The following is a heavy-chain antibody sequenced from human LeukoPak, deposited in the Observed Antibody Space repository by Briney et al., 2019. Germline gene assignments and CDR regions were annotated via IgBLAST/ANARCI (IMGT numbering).Heavy chain of an antibody. CDR1: DGSINSYY. CDR3: AGSYYYGSGSWLPYYYYGMDV. Sequence: SETLSLTCSVSDGSINSYYWSWIRQPPGKGLEWIGEINHSGSTNYNPSLKSRVTISVDTSKNQFSLKLSSVTAADTAVYYCAGSYYYGSGSWLPYYYYGMDVWGQGTTVTLSS. D-gene: IGHD3-10*01. CDR2: INHSGST. V-gene: IGHV4-34*01. J-gene: IGHJ6*02.